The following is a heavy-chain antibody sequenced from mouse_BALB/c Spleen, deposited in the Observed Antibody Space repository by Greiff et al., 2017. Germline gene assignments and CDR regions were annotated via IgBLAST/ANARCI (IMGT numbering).Heavy chain of an antibody. CDR3: ARNYGNPYFDV. D-gene: IGHD2-1*01. CDR2: IYPGDGDT. Sequence: QVQLKQSGPELVKPGASVKISCKASGYAFSSSWMNWVKQRPGQGLEWIGRIYPGDGDTNYNGKFKGKATLTADKSSSTAYMQLSSLTSVDSAVYFCARNYGNPYFDVWGAGTTVTVSS. J-gene: IGHJ1*01. V-gene: IGHV1-82*01. CDR1: GYAFSSSW.